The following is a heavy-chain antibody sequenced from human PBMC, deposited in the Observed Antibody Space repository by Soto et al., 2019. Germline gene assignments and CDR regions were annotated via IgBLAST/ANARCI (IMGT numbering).Heavy chain of an antibody. CDR2: IYHSGST. V-gene: IGHV4-38-2*01. J-gene: IGHJ5*02. D-gene: IGHD2-15*01. CDR1: GYSFTSGYS. Sequence: SETLSLTCAVSGYSFTSGYSWGWIRQSPGKGLEWIGSIYHSGSTYYNPSLRSRVTISVDTSKNQLSLRLSSVTAADTAVYYCHRVVTATWWFGPWGQGTLVTVSS. CDR3: HRVVTATWWFGP.